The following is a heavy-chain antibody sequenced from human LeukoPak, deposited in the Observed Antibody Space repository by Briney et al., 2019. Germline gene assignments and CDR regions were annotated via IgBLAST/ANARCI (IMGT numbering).Heavy chain of an antibody. V-gene: IGHV4-34*01. CDR3: VRGGQWLVPFDY. CDR1: GGSFSGYY. D-gene: IGHD6-19*01. J-gene: IGHJ4*02. Sequence: SETLSLTCAVYGGSFSGYYWSWIRQPPGKGLEWIGEINHSGSTNYNPSLKSRVTISVDTSKNQFSLKLSSVTAADTAVYYCVRGGQWLVPFDYWGQGTLVTVSS. CDR2: INHSGST.